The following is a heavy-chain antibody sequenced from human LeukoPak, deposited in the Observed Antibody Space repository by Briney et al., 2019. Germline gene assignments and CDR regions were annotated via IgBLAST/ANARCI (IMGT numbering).Heavy chain of an antibody. Sequence: RASVKVSCTASGYTFTGYYMHWVRQAPGQGLEWMGWINPNSGGTNYAQKFQGWVTMTRDTSISTAYMELSRLRSDDTAVYYCARGCNSNYAPCDYYYGMDVWGQGTTVTVSS. CDR3: ARGCNSNYAPCDYYYGMDV. CDR1: GYTFTGYY. J-gene: IGHJ6*02. D-gene: IGHD4-11*01. V-gene: IGHV1-2*04. CDR2: INPNSGGT.